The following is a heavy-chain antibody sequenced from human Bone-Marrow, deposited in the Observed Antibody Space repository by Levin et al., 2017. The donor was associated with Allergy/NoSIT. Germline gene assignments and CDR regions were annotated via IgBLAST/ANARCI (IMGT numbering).Heavy chain of an antibody. D-gene: IGHD3-22*01. Sequence: GESLKISCAASGFTFSNVWMSWVRQAPGKGLEWVGRIKSKTDGETTDYAAPLKGRFTFSRDDSKNTLYLQINSLTIEDTAMYYCTTDEGYYDNSGSRGTYWGRGTLVTVSS. CDR3: TTDEGYYDNSGSRGTY. V-gene: IGHV3-15*01. CDR2: IKSKTDGETT. J-gene: IGHJ4*02. CDR1: GFTFSNVW.